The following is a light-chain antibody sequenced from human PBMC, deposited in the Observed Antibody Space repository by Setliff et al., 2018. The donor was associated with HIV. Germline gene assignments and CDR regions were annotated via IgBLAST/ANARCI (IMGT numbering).Light chain of an antibody. CDR2: STN. J-gene: IGLJ1*01. Sequence: SALAQRPSAAGTPGQQVTISCCRSSSNIGVNSVTWNQQSTGTAPKLRMYSTNQRPYGVADRFSGSKSGTSASLAISGLQSEDEADYYCAAWDDSLSEPFYVFGTGTKVTVL. CDR3: AAWDDSLSEPFYV. CDR1: SSNIGVNS. V-gene: IGLV1-44*01.